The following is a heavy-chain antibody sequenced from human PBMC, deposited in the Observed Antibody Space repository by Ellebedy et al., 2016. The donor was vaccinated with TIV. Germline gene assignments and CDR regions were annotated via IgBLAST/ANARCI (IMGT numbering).Heavy chain of an antibody. V-gene: IGHV1-58*01. CDR3: ARPYDFWSADAFDI. J-gene: IGHJ3*02. CDR1: GFTFTSSA. CDR2: IVVGSGNT. D-gene: IGHD3-3*01. Sequence: SVKVSCXASGFTFTSSAVQWVRQARGQRLEWIGWIVVGSGNTNYAQKFQERVTITRDMSTSTAYMELSSLRSEDTAVYYCARPYDFWSADAFDIWGQGTMVTVSS.